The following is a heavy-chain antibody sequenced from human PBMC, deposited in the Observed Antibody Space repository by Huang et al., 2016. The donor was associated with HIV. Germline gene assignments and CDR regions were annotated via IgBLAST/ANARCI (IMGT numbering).Heavy chain of an antibody. J-gene: IGHJ5*02. CDR2: IYYSGST. D-gene: IGHD3-16*02. CDR3: VRDRLMTFGGVIEDL. CDR1: GGSISSHY. V-gene: IGHV4-59*11. Sequence: QVQLQESGPGLVKPSETLSLTCTVSGGSISSHYWSWFRQPPGKGLEWIGTIYYSGSTNYNPPLKSRVTMAVDASKNQFSLNLTLVTAADTAVYFCVRDRLMTFGGVIEDLWGQGTLVPVSS.